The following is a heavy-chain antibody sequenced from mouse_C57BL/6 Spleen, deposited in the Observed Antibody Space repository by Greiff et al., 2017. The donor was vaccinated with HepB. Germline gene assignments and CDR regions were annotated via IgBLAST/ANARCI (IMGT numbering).Heavy chain of an antibody. V-gene: IGHV1-50*01. CDR2: IDHSDSYT. Sequence: QVQLQQPGAELVKPGASVKLSCKASGYTFTSYWMQWVKQRPGQGLEWIGEIDHSDSYTNYNQKFTGKSTLTVDTSSSTAYMQLSSLTSEDSAVYYCARVAYDYDDLSWFAYWGQGTLVTVSA. J-gene: IGHJ3*01. CDR3: ARVAYDYDDLSWFAY. CDR1: GYTFTSYW. D-gene: IGHD2-4*01.